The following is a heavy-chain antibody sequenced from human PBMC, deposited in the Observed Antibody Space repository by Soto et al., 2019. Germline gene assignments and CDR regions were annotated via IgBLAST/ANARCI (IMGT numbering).Heavy chain of an antibody. Sequence: QVTLKESGPVLVKPTETLTLTCTVSGFSLSNDRMGVSWIRQPPGKALEWLAHIFSNDEKSYSTSLKSRLTISNDTSKRQVVLTMTNVDPVDTATYYCARRITIFEVVLYYYMDVWGKGTTVTVSS. V-gene: IGHV2-26*01. D-gene: IGHD3-3*01. CDR2: IFSNDEK. CDR3: ARRITIFEVVLYYYMDV. CDR1: GFSLSNDRMG. J-gene: IGHJ6*03.